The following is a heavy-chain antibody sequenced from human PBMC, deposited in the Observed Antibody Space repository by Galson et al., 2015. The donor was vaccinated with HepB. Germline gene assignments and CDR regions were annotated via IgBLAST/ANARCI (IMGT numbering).Heavy chain of an antibody. J-gene: IGHJ4*02. CDR3: AQYNYWRFDY. D-gene: IGHD1-14*01. CDR2: INHDGSEK. CDR1: GFTFSAYW. Sequence: SLRLSCAASGFTFSAYWMTWVRQAPGKGLEWVVNINHDGSEKYYVDSVKGRFTISRDNARNSVYLQMDSLRVEDTAIYYCAQYNYWRFDYWGQGSLVTAS. V-gene: IGHV3-7*01.